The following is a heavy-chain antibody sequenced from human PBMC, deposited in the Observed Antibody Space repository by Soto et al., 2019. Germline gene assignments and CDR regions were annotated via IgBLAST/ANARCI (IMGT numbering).Heavy chain of an antibody. CDR3: ARGQTYYYDSSGYYPD. Sequence: SETLSLTCTVSGGSISSGDYYWSWIRQPPGKGLEWIGYIYYSGSTYYNPSLKSRVTISVDTSKNQFSLKLSSVTAADTAVYYCARGQTYYYDSSGYYPDWGQGTLVTVSS. J-gene: IGHJ4*02. D-gene: IGHD3-22*01. CDR1: GGSISSGDYY. V-gene: IGHV4-30-4*01. CDR2: IYYSGST.